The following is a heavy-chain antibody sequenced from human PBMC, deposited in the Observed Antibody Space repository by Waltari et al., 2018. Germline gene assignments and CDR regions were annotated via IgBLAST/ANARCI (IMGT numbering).Heavy chain of an antibody. CDR2: IYCIGTT. V-gene: IGHV4-39*01. D-gene: IGHD2-2*01. CDR1: GGPTSSNSYY. CDR3: ASLTSRTCFQH. J-gene: IGHJ1*01. Sequence: QLQLQASGPGLVKPSETLSLTCTVPGGPTSSNSYYWAWRRQPPGKGLECIGSIYCIGTTYYNPSLKSRVTISVDTSKNQFSLKLSSVTAADTAVYYCASLTSRTCFQHWGQGTLVTVSS.